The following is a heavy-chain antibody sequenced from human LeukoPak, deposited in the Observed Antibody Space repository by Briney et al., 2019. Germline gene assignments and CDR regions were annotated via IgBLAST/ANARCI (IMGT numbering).Heavy chain of an antibody. Sequence: GGSLRLSCAASGFTFSSYGMHWVRQAPGKGLEWVAVISYDGSNKYYADSVKGRFTISRDNSKNTLYLQMNSLRAEDTAVYYCAKRATTVFNYFDYWGQGTLVTVSS. V-gene: IGHV3-30*18. CDR2: ISYDGSNK. CDR1: GFTFSSYG. J-gene: IGHJ4*02. D-gene: IGHD4-17*01. CDR3: AKRATTVFNYFDY.